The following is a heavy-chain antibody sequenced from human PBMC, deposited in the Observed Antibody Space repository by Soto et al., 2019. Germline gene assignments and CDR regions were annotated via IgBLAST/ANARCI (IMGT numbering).Heavy chain of an antibody. CDR2: IYYSGST. Sequence: SETLSLTCTVSGGSISSYYWSWIRQPPGKGLEWIGYIYYSGSTNYNPSLKSRVTISVDTSKNQFSLKLSSVTAADTAVYYCARSLDVVVTASYFDYWGQGTLVTVSS. CDR1: GGSISSYY. CDR3: ARSLDVVVTASYFDY. D-gene: IGHD2-21*02. J-gene: IGHJ4*02. V-gene: IGHV4-59*08.